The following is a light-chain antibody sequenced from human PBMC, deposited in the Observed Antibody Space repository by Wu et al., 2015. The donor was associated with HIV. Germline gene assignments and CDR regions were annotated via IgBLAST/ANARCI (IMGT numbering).Light chain of an antibody. Sequence: ELVLTQSPGTLSLSPGERATLSCRASQSVSSSYLAWYQQKPGQAPRLLIYGASSRATGIPDRFSGSGSGTDFTLTISRLEPEDFAVYYCQHYDSSPPYTFSQGTKLEIK. CDR3: QHYDSSPPYT. V-gene: IGKV3-20*01. CDR1: QSVSSSY. J-gene: IGKJ2*01. CDR2: GAS.